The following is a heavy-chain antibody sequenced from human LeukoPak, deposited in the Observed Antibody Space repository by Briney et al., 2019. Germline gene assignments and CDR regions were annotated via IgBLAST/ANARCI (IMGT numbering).Heavy chain of an antibody. CDR1: GYTFTGYH. CDR3: ARSRDFYDSSGYYRFYFDF. D-gene: IGHD3-22*01. J-gene: IGHJ4*02. CDR2: INPNSGGT. V-gene: IGHV1-2*02. Sequence: ASVKVSCKVSGYTFTGYHMHWVRQAPGQGLEWMGLINPNSGGTNYGQEFQDRVTMTRDTSINTAYMELSSLRSDDTAVHYCARSRDFYDSSGYYRFYFDFWGQGTLVTVSS.